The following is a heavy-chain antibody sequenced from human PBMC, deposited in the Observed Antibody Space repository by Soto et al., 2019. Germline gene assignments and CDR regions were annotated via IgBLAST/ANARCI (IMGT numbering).Heavy chain of an antibody. CDR1: GYSFTSYW. Sequence: LKISCKGSGYSFTSYWISWVRQMPGKGLEWMGRIDPSDSYTNYSPSFQGHVTISADKSIGTAYLQWSSLKASDTAMYYCASESGGYPIGDDYWGQGTLVTVSS. CDR2: IDPSDSYT. D-gene: IGHD1-26*01. V-gene: IGHV5-10-1*01. J-gene: IGHJ4*02. CDR3: ASESGGYPIGDDY.